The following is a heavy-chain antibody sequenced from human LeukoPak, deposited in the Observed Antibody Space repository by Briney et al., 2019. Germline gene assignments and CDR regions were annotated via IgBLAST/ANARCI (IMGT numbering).Heavy chain of an antibody. CDR2: IWSDGNFQ. V-gene: IGHV3-33*03. Sequence: GRSLRLSCAASGFPFTSYNIHSIRHAPGKGLEWVAFIWSDGNFQNSADSVKGRFTVSRDNSKNTLYLHISSLRAEDTTVFYCASDNWGPESWGQGTLVTVSS. CDR3: ASDNWGPES. D-gene: IGHD7-27*01. J-gene: IGHJ5*02. CDR1: GFPFTSYN.